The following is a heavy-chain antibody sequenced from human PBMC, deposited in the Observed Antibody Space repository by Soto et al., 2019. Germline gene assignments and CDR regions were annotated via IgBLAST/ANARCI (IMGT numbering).Heavy chain of an antibody. D-gene: IGHD3-22*01. J-gene: IGHJ4*02. Sequence: EASVKVSCKASGYTFTGYYMHWVRQAPGQGLEWMGWINPNSGGTNYAQKFQGRVTMTRDTSISTAYMELSRLRSDDTAVYYCARDLPYYYDSSGYYPLSDYWGQGTLVTVSS. CDR1: GYTFTGYY. CDR3: ARDLPYYYDSSGYYPLSDY. CDR2: INPNSGGT. V-gene: IGHV1-2*02.